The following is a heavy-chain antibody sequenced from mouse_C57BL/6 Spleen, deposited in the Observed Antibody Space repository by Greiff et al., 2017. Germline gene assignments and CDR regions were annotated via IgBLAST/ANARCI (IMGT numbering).Heavy chain of an antibody. CDR2: ISAGGSYT. Sequence: EVNVVESGGGLVKPGGSLKLSCAASGFTFSSYAMPWVRQTPEKRLEWVATISAGGSYTYYPDNVKGRFTIARDNAKNNLYLQMSHLKSEDTAMYYCARDRDNYDGAWFAYWGQGTLVTVSA. CDR3: ARDRDNYDGAWFAY. V-gene: IGHV5-4*01. J-gene: IGHJ3*01. D-gene: IGHD2-12*01. CDR1: GFTFSSYA.